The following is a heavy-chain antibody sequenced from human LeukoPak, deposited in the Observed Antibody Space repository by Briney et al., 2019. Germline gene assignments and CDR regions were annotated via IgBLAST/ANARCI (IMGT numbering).Heavy chain of an antibody. Sequence: SVKVSCKVSGGPFSRYAISWVRQAPGQGLEWMGGILPSFGTANYAQKFQVRVTITADESTGTAYMELSSLRSEDTAVYYCARVFRGLLGGSYYYFDSWGQGTLVTVSS. D-gene: IGHD3-10*01. CDR3: ARVFRGLLGGSYYYFDS. J-gene: IGHJ4*02. CDR2: ILPSFGTA. CDR1: GGPFSRYA. V-gene: IGHV1-69*01.